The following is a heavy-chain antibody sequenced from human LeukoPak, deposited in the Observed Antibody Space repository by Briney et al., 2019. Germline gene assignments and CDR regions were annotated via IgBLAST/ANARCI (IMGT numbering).Heavy chain of an antibody. CDR3: ARDRLDYYDSSGYGY. Sequence: GGSLRLSCAASGFTFSSYAMHWVRQTPGKGLEWVAVISYDGSNKYYADSVKGRFTISRDNSKNTLYLQMNSLRAEDTAVYYCARDRLDYYDSSGYGYWGQGTLVTVSS. D-gene: IGHD3-22*01. J-gene: IGHJ4*02. CDR1: GFTFSSYA. V-gene: IGHV3-30*04. CDR2: ISYDGSNK.